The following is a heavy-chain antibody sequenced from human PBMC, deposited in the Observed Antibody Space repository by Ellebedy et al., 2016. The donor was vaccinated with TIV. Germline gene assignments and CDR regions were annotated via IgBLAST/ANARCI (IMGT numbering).Heavy chain of an antibody. J-gene: IGHJ4*02. CDR3: ARADLTTVTPLFDY. V-gene: IGHV1-2*04. CDR1: GYTFTSYG. Sequence: AASVKVSCKASGYTFTSYGISWVRQAPGQGLEWLGWINPNSGGTNYAQKFQGWVTMTRDTSISTAYMELSRLGSDDTAVYYCARADLTTVTPLFDYWGQGTLVTVSS. D-gene: IGHD4-17*01. CDR2: INPNSGGT.